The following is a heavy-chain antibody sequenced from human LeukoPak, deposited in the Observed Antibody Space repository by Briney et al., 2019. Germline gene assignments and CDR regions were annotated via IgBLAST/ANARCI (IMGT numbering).Heavy chain of an antibody. CDR2: INPNSGGT. J-gene: IGHJ4*02. D-gene: IGHD1-7*01. V-gene: IGHV1-2*02. CDR1: GYTFTGYY. CDR3: ARANWNYPNYFDY. Sequence: ASVKVSCKASGYTFTGYYMHWARQAPGQGLEWMGWINPNSGGTNYAQKFQGRVTMTRDTSISTAYMELSRLRSDDTAVYYCARANWNYPNYFDYWGQGTLVTVSS.